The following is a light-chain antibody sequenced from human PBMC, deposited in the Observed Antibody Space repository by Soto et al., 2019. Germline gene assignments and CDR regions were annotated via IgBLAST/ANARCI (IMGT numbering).Light chain of an antibody. CDR3: GTWDNLSAGGI. CDR1: SSNIGNNY. Sequence: QCVLKQLPPVSGAPGQKGPILCSGSSSNIGNNYVSWYQQIPGAAPKVLIYDNDKRPSGIPDRFSGSKSGTSATLRITGLQTGDEADYYCGTWDNLSAGGIFGTGTKVTVL. V-gene: IGLV1-51*01. J-gene: IGLJ1*01. CDR2: DND.